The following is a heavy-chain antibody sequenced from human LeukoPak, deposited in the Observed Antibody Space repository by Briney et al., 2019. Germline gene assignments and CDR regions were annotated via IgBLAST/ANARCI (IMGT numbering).Heavy chain of an antibody. V-gene: IGHV3-23*01. J-gene: IGHJ2*01. CDR2: ICGSGGRT. Sequence: GGSLRLSCAASGFSFNRYAVAWVRQAPGKGLEWVSSICGSGGRTFFADSVKGRFTVSRDNSVVLQMNSLRAEDTALYYCAQSTSMRYFFDLWGRGTLVTVSS. D-gene: IGHD2/OR15-2a*01. CDR1: GFSFNRYA. CDR3: AQSTSMRYFFDL.